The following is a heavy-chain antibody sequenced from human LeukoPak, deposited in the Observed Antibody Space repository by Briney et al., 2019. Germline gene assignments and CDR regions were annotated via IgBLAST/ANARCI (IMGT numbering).Heavy chain of an antibody. J-gene: IGHJ5*02. CDR2: INHSGST. CDR3: ARATTVVKRGWFDP. CDR1: GGSFSGYY. Sequence: PSETLSLTCAVYGGSFSGYYWSWIRQPPGKGLEWIGEINHSGSTNYNPSLKSRVTISVDTSKNQFSLKLSSVTAADTAVYYCARATTVVKRGWFDPWGQGTLVTVSS. D-gene: IGHD4-23*01. V-gene: IGHV4-34*01.